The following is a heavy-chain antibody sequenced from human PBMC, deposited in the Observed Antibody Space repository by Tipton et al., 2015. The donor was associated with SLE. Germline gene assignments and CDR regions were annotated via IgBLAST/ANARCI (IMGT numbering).Heavy chain of an antibody. V-gene: IGHV1-46*01. CDR2: INPGGGGT. CDR1: GYTFTAYY. D-gene: IGHD2-8*01. CDR3: AREAPNTCYFDS. J-gene: IGHJ4*02. Sequence: QSGPEVKKPGASVKVSRKPSGYTFTAYYMHWVRQAPGQGLEWMGIINPGGGGTNYAQKFQGRVTMAMDTSTTTVYMELNSLRSDDTAVYYCAREAPNTCYFDSWGQGTLVTVSS.